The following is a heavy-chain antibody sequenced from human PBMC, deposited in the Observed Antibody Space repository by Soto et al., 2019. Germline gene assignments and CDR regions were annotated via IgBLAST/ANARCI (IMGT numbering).Heavy chain of an antibody. CDR3: ARGVSAGGDY. CDR1: GYSFTSLD. Sequence: ASVKVSCKASGYSFTSLDINWVRQTAGQGLEWMGWMQPSTGRTGYAQKFQGRVTMTRDTSINTAYMELTTLTSDDTAFYYCARGVSAGGDYWGKGTLVIVSS. J-gene: IGHJ4*02. V-gene: IGHV1-8*01. D-gene: IGHD1-26*01. CDR2: MQPSTGRT.